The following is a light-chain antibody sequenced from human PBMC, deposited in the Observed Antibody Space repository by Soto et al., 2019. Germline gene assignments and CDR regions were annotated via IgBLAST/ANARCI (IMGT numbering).Light chain of an antibody. J-gene: IGLJ2*01. CDR3: GTWDSSLSVVV. CDR1: SSNIGNNY. Sequence: QSVLTQPPSVSAAPGQKVTISCSGSSSNIGNNYVSWYQQLPGTAPKLLIYDNNERPSGIPDRFSGSKSGTSATLGITGLQTGDEAYYYCGTWDSSLSVVVFGGGTKLTVL. CDR2: DNN. V-gene: IGLV1-51*01.